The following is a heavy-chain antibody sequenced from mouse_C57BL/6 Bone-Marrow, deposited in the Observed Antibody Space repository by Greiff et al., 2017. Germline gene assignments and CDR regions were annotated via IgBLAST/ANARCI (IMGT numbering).Heavy chain of an antibody. D-gene: IGHD1-1*01. CDR2: IDPNSGGT. CDR1: GYTFTRYW. CDR3: ARYPYYYGRAMDY. Sequence: QVQLQQPGAELVQPGASVKLSCKASGYTFTRYWMHWVKQRPGRGLEWIGRIDPNSGGTKYNEKFKSKATLTVDKPSSTAYMQLSSLTSEDSAVDYCARYPYYYGRAMDYCCQGTSATVTS. V-gene: IGHV1-72*01. J-gene: IGHJ4*01.